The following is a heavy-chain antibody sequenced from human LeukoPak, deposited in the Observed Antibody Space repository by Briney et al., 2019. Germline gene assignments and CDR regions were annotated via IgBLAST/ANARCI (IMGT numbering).Heavy chain of an antibody. CDR2: IYYSGST. Sequence: SETLSLTCTVSGGSISSYYWSWIRQPPGKGLGGIGYIYYSGSTNYNPSLKSRVTISVDTSKNQFSLKLSSVTAADTAVYYCARLASSGGADYWGRETLVTVSS. CDR1: GGSISSYY. CDR3: ARLASSGGADY. D-gene: IGHD3-16*01. V-gene: IGHV4-59*01. J-gene: IGHJ4*02.